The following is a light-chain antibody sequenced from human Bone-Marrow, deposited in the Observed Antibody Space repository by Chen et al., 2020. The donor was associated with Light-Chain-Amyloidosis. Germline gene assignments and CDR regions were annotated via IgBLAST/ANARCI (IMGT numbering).Light chain of an antibody. CDR1: DLPTKY. CDR2: GDN. Sequence: SYELTQPPSVSVSPGQTARITCSGDDLPTKYAYWYQQKPGQAPVLVIHGDNERPSGISERFSGSRSGTTATLTISGVQAEDEDDYHCQSADSSGTYEVIFGGGTKLTVL. J-gene: IGLJ2*01. CDR3: QSADSSGTYEVI. V-gene: IGLV3-25*03.